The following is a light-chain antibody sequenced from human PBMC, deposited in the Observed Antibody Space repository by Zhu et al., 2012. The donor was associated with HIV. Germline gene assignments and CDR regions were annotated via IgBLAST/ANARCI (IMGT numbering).Light chain of an antibody. CDR3: QHYNSDVWT. J-gene: IGKJ1*01. Sequence: DIQMTQSPSTLSASVGDRVTITCRASQSISMWLAWYQQKTGKAPKPLIFKASNLENGVPSRFSGSGSGTEFTLTISNLQLDDFATYYCQHYNSDVWTFGQGTKVEI. CDR2: KAS. V-gene: IGKV1-5*03. CDR1: QSISMW.